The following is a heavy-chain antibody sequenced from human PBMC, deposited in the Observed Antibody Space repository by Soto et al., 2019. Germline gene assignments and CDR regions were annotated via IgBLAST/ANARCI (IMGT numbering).Heavy chain of an antibody. CDR1: GGTFSSYT. D-gene: IGHD2-2*01. CDR2: IIPILGIA. J-gene: IGHJ6*02. Sequence: QVQLVQSGAEVKKPGSSVKVSCKASGGTFSSYTISWVRQAPGQGLEWMGRIIPILGIANYAQKFQGRVTITADKSTSTAYMELSSLRSEDTAVYYCARGPFSSVVPAAMGHYGMDVWGQGTTVTVSS. V-gene: IGHV1-69*02. CDR3: ARGPFSSVVPAAMGHYGMDV.